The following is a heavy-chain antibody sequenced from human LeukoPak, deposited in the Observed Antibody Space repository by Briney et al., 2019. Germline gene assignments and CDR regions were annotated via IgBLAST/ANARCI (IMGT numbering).Heavy chain of an antibody. J-gene: IGHJ4*03. CDR1: GYSISNGYY. CDR2: IYHRGST. V-gene: IGHV4-38-2*02. Sequence: SETLSLTCTVSGYSISNGYYWGWIRQPPGKGLEWVGSIYHRGSTYYNPSLTSRVTISLDRSKKKFSLKLTSVTAADTAVYYCARGVGFRGYVDYWGQGTLVTVSS. D-gene: IGHD2-2*03. CDR3: ARGVGFRGYVDY.